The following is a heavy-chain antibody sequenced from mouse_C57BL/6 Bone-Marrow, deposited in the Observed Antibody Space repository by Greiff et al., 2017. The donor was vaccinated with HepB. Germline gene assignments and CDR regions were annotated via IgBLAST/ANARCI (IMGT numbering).Heavy chain of an antibody. CDR3: ARRGGGYDYDPGFAY. Sequence: VQLQHSGAELVKPGASVKISCKASGYAFSSYWMNWVKQRPGKGLEWIGQIYPGDGDTNYNGKFKGKATLTADKSSSTAYMQLSSLTSEDSAVYFCARRGGGYDYDPGFAYWGQGTLVTVSA. D-gene: IGHD2-4*01. J-gene: IGHJ3*01. V-gene: IGHV1-80*01. CDR2: IYPGDGDT. CDR1: GYAFSSYW.